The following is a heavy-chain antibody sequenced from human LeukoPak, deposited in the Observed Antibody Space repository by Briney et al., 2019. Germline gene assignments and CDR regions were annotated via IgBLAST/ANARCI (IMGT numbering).Heavy chain of an antibody. D-gene: IGHD3-22*01. V-gene: IGHV4-39*07. CDR3: ARSDYKYYYDSSGYSYAFDI. J-gene: IGHJ3*02. CDR2: IYYSGSA. Sequence: SETLCLTCTVSGGSIISSSSYWGWIRQPPGKGLEWIGSIYYSGSAYYNPSLKSRVTLSLDTSKNQFSLKLSSVTAADTAVYYCARSDYKYYYDSSGYSYAFDIWGQGTMVTVSS. CDR1: GGSIISSSSY.